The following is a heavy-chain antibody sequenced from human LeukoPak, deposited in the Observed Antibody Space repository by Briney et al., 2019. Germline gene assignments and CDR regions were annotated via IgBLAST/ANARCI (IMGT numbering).Heavy chain of an antibody. CDR2: IKQDGSEK. J-gene: IGHJ3*02. V-gene: IGHV3-7*01. CDR3: ARSQWLARDVFDT. Sequence: SGGSLRLSCIASGFTFSSFWMSWVRQAPGKGLEWVANIKQDGSEKYYVDSVKGRFTISRDNAKNSLYLQMNSLRAEDTAVYYCARSQWLARDVFDTWGQGTMVTAFS. CDR1: GFTFSSFW. D-gene: IGHD6-19*01.